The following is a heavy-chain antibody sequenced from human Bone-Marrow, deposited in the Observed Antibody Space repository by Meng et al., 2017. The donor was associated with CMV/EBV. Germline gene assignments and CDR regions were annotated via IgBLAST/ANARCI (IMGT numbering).Heavy chain of an antibody. J-gene: IGHJ6*02. CDR3: AKTGSDFWSGYYPLTYGMDV. CDR1: GYTFTSYG. CDR2: ISVYNGNT. Sequence: ASVKVSCKASGYTFTSYGISWVRQAPGQGLEWMGWISVYNGNTNYAQKFQGRVTMTRDTSISTAYMELSRLRSDDTAVYYCAKTGSDFWSGYYPLTYGMDVWGQGTTVTVSS. V-gene: IGHV1-18*01. D-gene: IGHD3-3*01.